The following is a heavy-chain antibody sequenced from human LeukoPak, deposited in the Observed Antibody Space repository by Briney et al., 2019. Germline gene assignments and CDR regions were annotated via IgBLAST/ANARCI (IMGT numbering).Heavy chain of an antibody. J-gene: IGHJ4*02. Sequence: ASVKVSCKASGYAFTGYYMHWVRQAPGQGLEWRGWINPNSGGTNYAQKFQGRVTMTRDTSISTAYMELSRLRSDDTAVYYCARERTLTSCYDYWGQGTLVTVSS. CDR2: INPNSGGT. CDR3: ARERTLTSCYDY. V-gene: IGHV1-2*02. CDR1: GYAFTGYY. D-gene: IGHD2-15*01.